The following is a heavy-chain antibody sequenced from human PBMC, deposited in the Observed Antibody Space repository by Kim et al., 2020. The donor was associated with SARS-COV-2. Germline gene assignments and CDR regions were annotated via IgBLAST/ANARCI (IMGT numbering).Heavy chain of an antibody. J-gene: IGHJ3*02. D-gene: IGHD4-17*01. CDR1: GFTFSDSA. Sequence: GGSLRLSCAASGFTFSDSAMHWVRQASGKGLEWVGRIRTKANNYATAYAASVKGRFTNSRDDSKNTAYLQMNSLKTEDTAVYYCLATVTTFAFDICGQGTMVTVSS. V-gene: IGHV3-73*01. CDR3: LATVTTFAFDI. CDR2: IRTKANNYAT.